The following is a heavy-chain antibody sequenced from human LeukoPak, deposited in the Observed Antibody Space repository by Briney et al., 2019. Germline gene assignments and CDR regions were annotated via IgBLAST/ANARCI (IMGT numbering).Heavy chain of an antibody. CDR1: GGSISSSSYF. D-gene: IGHD3-10*01. CDR3: ARQLYVSWSYYAPMDV. Sequence: PSETLSLTCSVSGGSISSSSYFWGWIRQPPGKGLEWIASVHHSGSTYYNPSLKSRLTISVDTSKNQFSLKMSSVTAADTAVYFCARQLYVSWSYYAPMDVWGKGTTVTISS. V-gene: IGHV4-39*01. J-gene: IGHJ6*03. CDR2: VHHSGST.